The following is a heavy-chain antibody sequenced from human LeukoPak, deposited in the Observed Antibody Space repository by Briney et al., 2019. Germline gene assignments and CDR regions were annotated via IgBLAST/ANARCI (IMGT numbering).Heavy chain of an antibody. D-gene: IGHD1-26*01. V-gene: IGHV3-15*01. CDR2: IKSKTDGGTT. CDR3: TTASLKESGSYYKGG. Sequence: GGSLRLSCAASGFTFSSYAMSWVRQAPGKGLEWVGRIKSKTDGGTTDYAAPVKGRFTISRDDSKNTLYLQMNSLKTEDTAVYYCTTASLKESGSYYKGGWGQGTLVTVSS. CDR1: GFTFSSYA. J-gene: IGHJ4*02.